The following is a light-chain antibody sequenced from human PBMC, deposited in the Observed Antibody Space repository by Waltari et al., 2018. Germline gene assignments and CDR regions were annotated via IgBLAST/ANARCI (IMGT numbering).Light chain of an antibody. V-gene: IGLV3-19*01. CDR2: GHD. J-gene: IGLJ3*02. CDR1: SLRRYY. CDR3: LSRDSSSTRV. Sequence: SSELTQDPAVSVDLGQTVRITCQGDSLRRYYASWYQQRPGQAPFLVLYGHDNRPSGIPDRFSGSTSGNTASLTITRAQAEDAGVYYCLSRDSSSTRVFGGGTTLTV.